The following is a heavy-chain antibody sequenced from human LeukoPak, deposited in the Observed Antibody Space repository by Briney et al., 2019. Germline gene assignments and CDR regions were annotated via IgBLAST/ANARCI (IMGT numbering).Heavy chain of an antibody. V-gene: IGHV6-1*01. D-gene: IGHD2-2*01. CDR2: TYYRSTWYN. J-gene: IGHJ5*02. CDR1: GDSVSSNSAT. CDR3: ARRLTQYDCFDP. Sequence: SQTLSLTCAISGDSVSSNSATWNWIRQSPSRGLEWLGMTYYRSTWYNDYAVSVRGRITVNPNTSKNQFSLHLNSVTPEDTAVYYCARRLTQYDCFDPWGQGILVTVSS.